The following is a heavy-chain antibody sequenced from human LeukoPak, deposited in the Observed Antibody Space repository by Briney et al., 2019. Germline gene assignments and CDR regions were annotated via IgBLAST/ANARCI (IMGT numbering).Heavy chain of an antibody. Sequence: GGSLRLSCAASGFTFSSYAMSWVRQAPGKGLEWVANIKQDGSEKYYVDSVKGRFTISRDNAKNSLYLQMNSLRAEDTAVYYCARDWEYCSSTSCYEGNWFDPWGQGTLVTVSS. V-gene: IGHV3-7*01. D-gene: IGHD2-2*01. CDR1: GFTFSSYA. J-gene: IGHJ5*02. CDR3: ARDWEYCSSTSCYEGNWFDP. CDR2: IKQDGSEK.